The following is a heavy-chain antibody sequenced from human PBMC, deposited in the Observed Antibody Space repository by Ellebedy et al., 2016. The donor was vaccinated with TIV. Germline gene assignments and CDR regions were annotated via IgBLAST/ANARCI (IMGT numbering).Heavy chain of an antibody. V-gene: IGHV4-39*01. J-gene: IGHJ4*02. CDR3: ARRVTGRSYYIND. Sequence: SETLSLXCSVSGGSISGETNYWGWVRQPPGKGLEWIGSVHYRGITFYSPPLKGRVTISVDTSKNQFSLELTSMTAADTAVYFCARRVTGRSYYINDWGQGTLVSVSS. CDR2: VHYRGIT. D-gene: IGHD3-10*01. CDR1: GGSISGETNY.